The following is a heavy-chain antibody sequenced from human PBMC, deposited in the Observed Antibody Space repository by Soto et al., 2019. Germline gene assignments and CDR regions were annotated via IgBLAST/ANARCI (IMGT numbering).Heavy chain of an antibody. Sequence: QVQLVESGGGVVQPGRSRRLSCAASGFTFRSYAMHWVRQAPGKGLEWVTVISHDGSVAYYADSVKGRFTISRDNSKNTLFLQMNSLSLEDTAMYYGAKDLGFGEENTRSDPWGQGTLVTVSS. D-gene: IGHD3-10*01. CDR1: GFTFRSYA. CDR2: ISHDGSVA. CDR3: AKDLGFGEENTRSDP. V-gene: IGHV3-30*04. J-gene: IGHJ5*02.